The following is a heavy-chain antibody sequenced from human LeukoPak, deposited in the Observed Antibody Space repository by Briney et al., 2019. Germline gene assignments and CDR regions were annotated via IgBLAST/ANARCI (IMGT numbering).Heavy chain of an antibody. CDR2: IYYSGST. J-gene: IGHJ4*02. CDR1: GGSISSYY. Sequence: PSETLSLTCTVSGGSISSYYWSWIRQPPGKGLEWIGYIYYSGSTNYNPSLKSRVTISVDTSKYQFSLKLSSVTAADTAVYYCARDYYDFWSGYYSLDYWGQGTLVTVSS. V-gene: IGHV4-59*01. CDR3: ARDYYDFWSGYYSLDY. D-gene: IGHD3-3*01.